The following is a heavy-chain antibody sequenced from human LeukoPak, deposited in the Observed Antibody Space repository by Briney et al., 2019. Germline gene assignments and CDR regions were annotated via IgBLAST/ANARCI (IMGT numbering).Heavy chain of an antibody. V-gene: IGHV3-15*07. D-gene: IGHD3-22*01. Sequence: GGSLRLYCAASGFTFAHSWMNWGRQPPGKGLERVGRIKSKTDGGTTDYAAPVKGRFTISRDDSKNTLYLQMNSLTTEDTAVFYCYTDRYYYDSSSRYWGQGTLVTVSS. CDR2: IKSKTDGGTT. CDR3: YTDRYYYDSSSRY. J-gene: IGHJ4*02. CDR1: GFTFAHSW.